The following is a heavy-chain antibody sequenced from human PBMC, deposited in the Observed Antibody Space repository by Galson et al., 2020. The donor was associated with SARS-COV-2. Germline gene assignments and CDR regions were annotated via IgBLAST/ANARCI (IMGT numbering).Heavy chain of an antibody. CDR3: ARGDWKYAEGYYCYCHMDV. V-gene: IGHV1-69*13. CDR2: IMPIFGTA. CDR1: GGTFSSFA. Sequence: SVKVSCKASGGTFSSFAISWVRQAPGQGLEWMGGIMPIFGTAHYAQKFQGRVTITADESRSTAYMELSSLRSEDTAVDFCARGDWKYAEGYYCYCHMDVWGKGTTVTVSS. D-gene: IGHD1-7*01. J-gene: IGHJ6*03.